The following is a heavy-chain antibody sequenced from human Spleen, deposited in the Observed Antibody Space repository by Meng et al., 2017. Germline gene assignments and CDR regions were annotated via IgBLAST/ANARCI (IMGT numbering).Heavy chain of an antibody. Sequence: ASVKVSCKASGYTFTGYYMHWVRQAPGQGLEWMGRINPNSGGTNYAQKFQGRVTMTRDTSISTAYMELSGLRSDDRAVYYCARGPTTMAHDFDYWGQGTLVTVSS. V-gene: IGHV1-2*06. CDR1: GYTFTGYY. D-gene: IGHD4-11*01. CDR3: ARGPTTMAHDFDY. CDR2: INPNSGGT. J-gene: IGHJ4*02.